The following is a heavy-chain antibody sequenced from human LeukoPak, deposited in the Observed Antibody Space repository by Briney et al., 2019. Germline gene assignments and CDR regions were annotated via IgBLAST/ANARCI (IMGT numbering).Heavy chain of an antibody. CDR2: INPNSGGT. Sequence: ASVKVSCKASGYTFTGYYMHWVRQAPGQGLEWMGWINPNSGGTNYAQKFQGWVTMTRDTSISTAYMELSRLRSDDTAVYYCARGLRYFDWLLPPLSENYYYGMDVWGQGTLVTVSS. D-gene: IGHD3-9*01. V-gene: IGHV1-2*04. CDR3: ARGLRYFDWLLPPLSENYYYGMDV. CDR1: GYTFTGYY. J-gene: IGHJ6*02.